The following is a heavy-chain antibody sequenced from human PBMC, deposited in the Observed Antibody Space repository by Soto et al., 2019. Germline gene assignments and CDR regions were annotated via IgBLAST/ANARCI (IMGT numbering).Heavy chain of an antibody. D-gene: IGHD3-9*01. Sequence: GGSLRLSCAASGFTFNAYTMHWVRQAPGKGLEWVSLISWDGGITYYGDSVKGRFTVSRDNSDNSLYLQMTSLRSDDTAFYYCVKDSYDILTGQKRYFDSWGQGTLVTVSS. V-gene: IGHV3-43*01. CDR1: GFTFNAYT. CDR2: ISWDGGIT. J-gene: IGHJ4*02. CDR3: VKDSYDILTGQKRYFDS.